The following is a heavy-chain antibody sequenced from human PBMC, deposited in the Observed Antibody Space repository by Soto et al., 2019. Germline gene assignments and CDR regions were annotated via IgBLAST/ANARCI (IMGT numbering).Heavy chain of an antibody. D-gene: IGHD3-22*01. V-gene: IGHV1-69*04. CDR1: GGTFSTYT. CDR2: IIPIIGII. Sequence: ASVKVSCKASGGTFSTYTITWVRQAPGQGLEWMGRIIPIIGIINYAQKFQGRVTITADKFTGTAYMELTRLRSDDTAVYYCAGDPDSHYNDSHASSYPWGQGTLVTVSS. CDR3: AGDPDSHYNDSHASSYP. J-gene: IGHJ5*02.